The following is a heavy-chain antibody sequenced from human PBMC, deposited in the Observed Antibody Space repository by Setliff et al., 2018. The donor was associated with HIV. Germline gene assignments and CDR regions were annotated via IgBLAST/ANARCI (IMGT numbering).Heavy chain of an antibody. D-gene: IGHD3-3*01. J-gene: IGHJ5*02. CDR1: GGSISSGSYY. CDR2: IHTSGST. CDR3: ARHGGYYDFWSGYRGTNGFDP. V-gene: IGHV4-61*09. Sequence: SETLSLTCTVSGGSISSGSYYWSWIRQPAGKGLEWIGHIHTSGSTYYNPSLKSRVTISVDTSKNQCSLKLSSVTAADTAVYYCARHGGYYDFWSGYRGTNGFDPWGQGTLVTVSS.